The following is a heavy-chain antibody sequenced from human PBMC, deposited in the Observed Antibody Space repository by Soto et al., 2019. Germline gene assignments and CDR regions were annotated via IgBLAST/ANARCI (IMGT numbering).Heavy chain of an antibody. CDR3: ASPDVEGYMDV. Sequence: GGSLKISCKGSGYSFTSYWVGRVRQGPGKGPEWMGIIYPGDSDTRYSPSFQGQVTISADKSISTAYLQWSSLKASHTAMYYCASPDVEGYMDVWGQGTTVTVSS. V-gene: IGHV5-51*01. CDR1: GYSFTSYW. J-gene: IGHJ6*03. CDR2: IYPGDSDT.